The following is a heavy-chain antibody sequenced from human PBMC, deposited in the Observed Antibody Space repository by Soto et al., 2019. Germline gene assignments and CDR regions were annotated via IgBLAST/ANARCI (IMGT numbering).Heavy chain of an antibody. CDR1: GFTFSSYS. D-gene: IGHD3-16*02. J-gene: IGHJ6*03. V-gene: IGHV3-48*01. CDR3: ARAQFFYYYNWVRYRYNYYYMDV. CDR2: ITSTTSTI. Sequence: PGGSLRLSCAASGFTFSSYSMNWVRQAPGKGLEWVSYITSTTSTIYYADSVKGRFTISRDNAKNSLYLQMNSLRAEDTAVYYCARAQFFYYYNWVRYRYNYYYMDVWGKGTTVTVSS.